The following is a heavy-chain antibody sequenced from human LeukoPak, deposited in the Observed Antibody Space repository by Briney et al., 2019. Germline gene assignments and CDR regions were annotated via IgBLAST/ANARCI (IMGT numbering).Heavy chain of an antibody. D-gene: IGHD6-19*01. CDR2: ISAYNGNT. CDR1: GYSFTSYG. V-gene: IGHV1-18*01. CDR3: AKDRGRNRSGWLGTAAGWFDP. J-gene: IGHJ5*02. Sequence: ASVKVSCKASGYSFTSYGISWVRQAPGQGLEWMGWISAYNGNTNYAQKLQGRVTMTTDTSTSTAYMELRSLRSEDTAVYYCAKDRGRNRSGWLGTAAGWFDPWGQGTLVTVSS.